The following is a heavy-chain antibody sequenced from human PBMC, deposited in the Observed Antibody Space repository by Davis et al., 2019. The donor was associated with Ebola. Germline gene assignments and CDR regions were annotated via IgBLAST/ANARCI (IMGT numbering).Heavy chain of an antibody. CDR1: GFTFSSYSMN. V-gene: IGHV4-59*05. CDR3: AIQVVGATRVFDY. D-gene: IGHD1-26*01. J-gene: IGHJ4*02. CDR2: IYYSGST. Sequence: ESLKISCAASGFTFSSYSMNWVRQAPGKGLEWIGSIYYSGSTYYNPSLKSRVTVSVDTSKNQFSLKLDSVTAADTAVYYCAIQVVGATRVFDYWGQGTLVTVSS.